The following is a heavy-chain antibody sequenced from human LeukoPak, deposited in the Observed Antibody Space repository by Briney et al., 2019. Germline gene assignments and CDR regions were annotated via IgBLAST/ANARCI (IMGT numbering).Heavy chain of an antibody. J-gene: IGHJ4*02. CDR2: ISYDGSNK. CDR1: GFTFSSYG. D-gene: IGHD6-19*01. V-gene: IGHV3-30*03. Sequence: GGSLRLSCAASGFTFSSYGMHWVRQAPGKGLEWVAVISYDGSNKYYADSVKGRFTISRDNSKKTLYLQMNSLRAEDTAVYYCAGSIAVAGLDYWGQGTLVTVSS. CDR3: AGSIAVAGLDY.